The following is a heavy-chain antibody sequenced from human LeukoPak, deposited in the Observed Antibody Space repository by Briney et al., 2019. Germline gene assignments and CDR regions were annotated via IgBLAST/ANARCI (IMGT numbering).Heavy chain of an antibody. CDR3: ARAAVSYYYDSSGYYDY. D-gene: IGHD3-22*01. J-gene: IGHJ4*02. V-gene: IGHV4-59*13. CDR1: GGSISSYY. Sequence: SETLSLTCTVSGGSISSYYWSWIRQPPGKGLEWIGYIYYSGSTNYNPSLKSRVTISVDTSKNQFSLKLSSVTAADTAVYYCARAAVSYYYDSSGYYDYWGQGTLVTVSS. CDR2: IYYSGST.